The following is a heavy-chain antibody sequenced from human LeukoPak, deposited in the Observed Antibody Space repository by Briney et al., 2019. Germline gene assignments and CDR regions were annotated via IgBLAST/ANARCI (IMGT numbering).Heavy chain of an antibody. CDR2: IYHSGNT. J-gene: IGHJ2*01. D-gene: IGHD6-13*01. Sequence: SETLSLTCAVSGYSISSGCYWGWIRQPPGKGLEWIGSIYHSGNTYYNSSLKSRVIISIDTSRNQFSLKLSSVTAADTAMYYCARDLRSTYSSNWYGGWFFDLWGRGTLVTVSS. CDR1: GYSISSGCY. V-gene: IGHV4-38-2*02. CDR3: ARDLRSTYSSNWYGGWFFDL.